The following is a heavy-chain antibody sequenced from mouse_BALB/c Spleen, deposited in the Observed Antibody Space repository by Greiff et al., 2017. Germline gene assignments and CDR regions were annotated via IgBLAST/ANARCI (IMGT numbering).Heavy chain of an antibody. CDR3: ARWGYDGAMDY. CDR2: ISSGSSTI. D-gene: IGHD2-14*01. Sequence: DVQLVESGGGLVQPGGSRKLSCAASGFTFSSFGMHWVRQAPEKGLEWVAYISSGSSTIYYADTVKGRFTISRDNPKNTLFLQMTSLRSEDTAMYYCARWGYDGAMDYWGQGTSVTVSS. CDR1: GFTFSSFG. J-gene: IGHJ4*01. V-gene: IGHV5-17*02.